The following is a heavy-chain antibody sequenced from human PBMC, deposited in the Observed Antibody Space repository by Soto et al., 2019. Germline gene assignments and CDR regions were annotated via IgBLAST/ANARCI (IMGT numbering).Heavy chain of an antibody. J-gene: IGHJ4*02. D-gene: IGHD3-10*01. Sequence: QVQLVESGGGVVQPGRSLRLSCAASGFTFSDYGMHWVRQAPGKGLEWVAVIWFDGSNKYYADSVKGRFTICRDNSKNTLYRQMNSLRAEDTAVYYCARGVPRSGRPYTSGETYDCWGQGTLVTVSS. CDR2: IWFDGSNK. V-gene: IGHV3-33*01. CDR1: GFTFSDYG. CDR3: ARGVPRSGRPYTSGETYDC.